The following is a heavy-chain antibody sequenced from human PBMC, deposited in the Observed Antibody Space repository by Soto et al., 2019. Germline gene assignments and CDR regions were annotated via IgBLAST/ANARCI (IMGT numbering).Heavy chain of an antibody. J-gene: IGHJ5*02. D-gene: IGHD3-3*01. CDR3: ERGVVSKFDP. V-gene: IGHV1-18*01. CDR2: ISAYNGNT. CDR1: CSTFTSYG. Sequence: TSIKVFCQSSCSTFTSYGSTWVRHAPGQGLEWMGWISAYNGNTNYAQKLQGRVTMTTDTSTSTAYMELRSLRSDDTAGYYCERGVVSKFDPWGQRTLVTVSS.